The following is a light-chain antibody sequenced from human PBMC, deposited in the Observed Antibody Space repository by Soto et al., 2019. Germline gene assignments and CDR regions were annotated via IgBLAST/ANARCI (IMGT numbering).Light chain of an antibody. CDR1: QISSSW. CDR2: KAS. V-gene: IGKV1-5*03. J-gene: IGKJ1*01. CDR3: QQYNSYSWT. Sequence: DIQMTQSPSTLSASVGDRVTITCRASQISSSWLAWYQQKPGKAPKLLIYKASSLESGVPSRFSGSGSGTEFTLTISSLQPDDFATYYCQQYNSYSWTFGQGTKVEIK.